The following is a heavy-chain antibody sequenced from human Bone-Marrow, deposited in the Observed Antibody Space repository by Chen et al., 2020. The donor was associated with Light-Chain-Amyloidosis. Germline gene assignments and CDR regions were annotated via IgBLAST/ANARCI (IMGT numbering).Heavy chain of an antibody. V-gene: IGHV1-46*01. CDR3: AREGEDANLDWFDP. CDR1: GYTFTYYP. CDR2: INPSGGST. J-gene: IGHJ5*02. D-gene: IGHD2-2*01. Sequence: QVQLVQSGAEVKEPGASVKVSCQASGYTFTYYPMNWVRQAPGQGLEWTGRINPSGGSTFYAQKFQGRVTMTRDTSTSTVYMELTSLRSDDTAVYYCAREGEDANLDWFDPWGQGTLVTVSS.